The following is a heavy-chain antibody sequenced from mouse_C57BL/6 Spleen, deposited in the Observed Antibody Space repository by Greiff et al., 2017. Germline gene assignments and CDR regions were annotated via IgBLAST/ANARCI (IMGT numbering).Heavy chain of an antibody. CDR1: GYTFTDYE. J-gene: IGHJ2*01. D-gene: IGHD1-1*01. CDR2: IDPEIGGT. CDR3: TRWDYYGSGY. Sequence: VQLQQSGAGLVRPGASVTLSCKASGYTFTDYEMHWVKQTPVHGLEWIGAIDPEIGGTAYNQKFKGKAILTADKSSSTAYMELHSLTSEDSAVYYCTRWDYYGSGYWGQGTTLTVSS. V-gene: IGHV1-15*01.